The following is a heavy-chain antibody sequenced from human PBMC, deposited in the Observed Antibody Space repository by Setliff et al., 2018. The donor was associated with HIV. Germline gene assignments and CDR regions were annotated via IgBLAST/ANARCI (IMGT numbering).Heavy chain of an antibody. CDR1: GFTFSSYS. Sequence: GGSLRLSCAASGFTFSSYSMNWVRQAPGKGLEWVASISSSGAHIYSADSLQGRFTISRDNEKNSLYLQMNSLRAEDTAVYFCARGGRLQYFDWPSYALDVWGQGTTVTSP. J-gene: IGHJ6*02. D-gene: IGHD3-9*01. V-gene: IGHV3-21*06. CDR3: ARGGRLQYFDWPSYALDV. CDR2: ISSSGAHI.